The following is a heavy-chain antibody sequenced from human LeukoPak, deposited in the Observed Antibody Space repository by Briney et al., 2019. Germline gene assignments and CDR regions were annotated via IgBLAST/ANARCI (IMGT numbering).Heavy chain of an antibody. Sequence: EASVTVSRKASGYTFTAYYMAWVRQAPGQGLEWMGRINPNSGGTNYAQKFQGRVTMTRDTSISTAYMELSRLRSDDTAVYYCATDDSSGYYSGPWGQGTLVTVSS. CDR1: GYTFTAYY. CDR3: ATDDSSGYYSGP. CDR2: INPNSGGT. J-gene: IGHJ5*02. V-gene: IGHV1-2*06. D-gene: IGHD3-22*01.